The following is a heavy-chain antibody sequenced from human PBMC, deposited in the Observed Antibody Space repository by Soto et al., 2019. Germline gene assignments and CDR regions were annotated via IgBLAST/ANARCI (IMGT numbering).Heavy chain of an antibody. V-gene: IGHV3-66*01. CDR1: GFAVSSNY. CDR3: AKDHYGSAIYGMDV. CDR2: IHSGGDT. D-gene: IGHD3-10*01. Sequence: GGSLRLSCAASGFAVSSNYMTWVRQAPGKGLEWVSVIHSGGDTHYADSVRGRFTISRDNSKNTLYLQMNSLRAEDTAVYYCAKDHYGSAIYGMDVWGQGTTVTVSS. J-gene: IGHJ6*02.